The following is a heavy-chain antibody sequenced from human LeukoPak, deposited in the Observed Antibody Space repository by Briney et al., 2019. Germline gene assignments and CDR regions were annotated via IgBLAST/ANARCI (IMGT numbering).Heavy chain of an antibody. V-gene: IGHV3-20*04. CDR3: ARDLLEWDTAMVTSSLDY. D-gene: IGHD5-18*01. CDR2: INWNGGST. Sequence: GGSLRLSCAASGFTFDDYGMSWVRQAPGKGLEWVSGINWNGGSTGYADSVKGRFTISRDNAKNSLYLQMNSLRAEDTALYYCARDLLEWDTAMVTSSLDYWGQGTLVTVSS. J-gene: IGHJ4*02. CDR1: GFTFDDYG.